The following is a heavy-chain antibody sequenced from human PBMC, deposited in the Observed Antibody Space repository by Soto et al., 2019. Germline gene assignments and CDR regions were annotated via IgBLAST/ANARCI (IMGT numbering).Heavy chain of an antibody. D-gene: IGHD3-22*01. CDR3: ARVGIDYDSSGYYYAFDI. Sequence: SGTLSLTCAVSGYSISSGYYWGWVRPPPGKGLGGIGCIYHSGSTYYNPSLKSRVTISVDTSKNQFSLKLSSVTAADTAVYYCARVGIDYDSSGYYYAFDIWGQGTMVTVSS. CDR1: GYSISSGYY. CDR2: IYHSGST. J-gene: IGHJ3*02. V-gene: IGHV4-38-2*01.